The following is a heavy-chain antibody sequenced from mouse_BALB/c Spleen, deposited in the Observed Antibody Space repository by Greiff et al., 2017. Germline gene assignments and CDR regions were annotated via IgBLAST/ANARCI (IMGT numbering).Heavy chain of an antibody. CDR3: ARWGITTGFAY. J-gene: IGHJ3*01. CDR1: GYSITSDYA. D-gene: IGHD2-4*01. V-gene: IGHV3-2*02. CDR2: ISYSGST. Sequence: VQLQQSGPGLVKPSQSLSLTCTVTGYSITSDYAWNWIRQFPGNKLEWMGYISYSGSTSYNPSLKSRISITRDTSKNQFFLQLNSVTTEDTATYYCARWGITTGFAYWGQGTLVTVSA.